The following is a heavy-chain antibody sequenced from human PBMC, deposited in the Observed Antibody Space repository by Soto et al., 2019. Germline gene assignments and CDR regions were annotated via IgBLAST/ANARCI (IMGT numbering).Heavy chain of an antibody. J-gene: IGHJ3*02. CDR1: GFSFSSHS. D-gene: IGHD5-12*01. CDR2: ISGRGGST. CDR3: AKDQGYSGYDQTHAFDI. Sequence: GYPRLPCAASGFSFSSHSLRWVRPAPGKGLEWVSAISGRGGSTYYADSVKGRFTISRDNSKNTLYLQMNSLRAEDTAVYYCAKDQGYSGYDQTHAFDIWGQGTMVTVSS. V-gene: IGHV3-23*01.